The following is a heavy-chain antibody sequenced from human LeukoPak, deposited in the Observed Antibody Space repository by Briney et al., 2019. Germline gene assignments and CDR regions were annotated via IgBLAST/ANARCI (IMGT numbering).Heavy chain of an antibody. D-gene: IGHD3-10*01. V-gene: IGHV3-74*01. CDR3: ARDGSIAMVRGVTYYFDY. J-gene: IGHJ4*02. CDR1: GFTFSSYW. CDR2: INSDGSST. Sequence: GGSLRLSCAASGFTFSSYWMHWVRRAPGKGLVWVSRINSDGSSTSYADSVKGRFTISRDNAKNTLYLQMNSLRAEDTAVYYCARDGSIAMVRGVTYYFDYWGQGTLVTVSS.